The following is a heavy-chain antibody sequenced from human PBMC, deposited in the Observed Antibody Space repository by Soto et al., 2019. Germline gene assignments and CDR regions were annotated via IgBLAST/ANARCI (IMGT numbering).Heavy chain of an antibody. CDR3: ARDHLCSGGSCYYQGVWFDP. CDR2: IYYSGST. J-gene: IGHJ5*02. CDR1: GGSISSYY. V-gene: IGHV4-59*01. D-gene: IGHD2-15*01. Sequence: PSETLSLTCTVSGGSISSYYWSWIRQPPGKGLEWIGYIYYSGSTNYNPSLKSRVTISVDTSKNQFSLKLSSVTAADTAVYYCARDHLCSGGSCYYQGVWFDPWGQGTLVTVSS.